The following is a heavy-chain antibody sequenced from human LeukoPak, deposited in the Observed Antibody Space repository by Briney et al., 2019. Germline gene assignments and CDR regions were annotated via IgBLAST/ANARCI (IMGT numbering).Heavy chain of an antibody. CDR1: GFTFSSYT. Sequence: GGSLRLSCAASGFTFSSYTMTWVRQAPGKGLEWVSGISGSGGNTYYANSVKGRFTISRDNSKSTLYLQMNNLGAEDTALYYCAKCMAEPGTCYFDNWGRGTLVTVSS. CDR2: ISGSGGNT. V-gene: IGHV3-23*01. J-gene: IGHJ4*03. CDR3: AKCMAEPGTCYFDN. D-gene: IGHD6-13*01.